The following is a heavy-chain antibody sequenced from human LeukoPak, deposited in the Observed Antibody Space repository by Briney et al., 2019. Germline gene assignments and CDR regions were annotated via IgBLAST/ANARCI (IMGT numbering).Heavy chain of an antibody. V-gene: IGHV4-59*08. CDR3: ARGPIEMVRGSYDAFDI. CDR2: IYYSGST. Sequence: SETLSLTCSVSGGSISSDYWSWIRQPPGKELEWIGHIYYSGSTSYNPSLKSRVTFSVDRSKNQFSLRLSSVTAADTGVYYCARGPIEMVRGSYDAFDIWGQGTLVTVSS. CDR1: GGSISSDY. D-gene: IGHD3-10*01. J-gene: IGHJ3*02.